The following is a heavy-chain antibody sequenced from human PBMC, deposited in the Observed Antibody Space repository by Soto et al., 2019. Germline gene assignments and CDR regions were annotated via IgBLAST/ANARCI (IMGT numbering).Heavy chain of an antibody. CDR2: IYPGDSDT. CDR3: ARSSTYCGGDCFGFWFDP. V-gene: IGHV5-51*01. Sequence: GESLKISCKGSGYSFTSYWIGWVRQMPGKGLEWMGIIYPGDSDTRYSPSFQGQVTISADKSISTAYLQWSSLKASDTAMYYCARSSTYCGGDCFGFWFDPWGQGTLVTVPS. D-gene: IGHD2-21*02. CDR1: GYSFTSYW. J-gene: IGHJ5*02.